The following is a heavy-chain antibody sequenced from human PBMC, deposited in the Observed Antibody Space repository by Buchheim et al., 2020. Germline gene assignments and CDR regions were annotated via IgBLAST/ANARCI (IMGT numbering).Heavy chain of an antibody. V-gene: IGHV3-74*01. Sequence: EVQLVESGGGLVQPGGSLRLSCAASGFTFSSYWMHWVRQAPGQGLVWVSRIGTDGRAADSADPVKGRFTMSRDNAKNTGYLQMNSLRVEDMALYYCVRGTSPVGGSGVADYWGQGTL. CDR3: VRGTSPVGGSGVADY. CDR2: IGTDGRAA. CDR1: GFTFSSYW. J-gene: IGHJ4*02. D-gene: IGHD1-26*01.